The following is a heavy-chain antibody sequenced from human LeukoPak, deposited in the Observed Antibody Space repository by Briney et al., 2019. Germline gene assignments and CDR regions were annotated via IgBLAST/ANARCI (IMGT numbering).Heavy chain of an antibody. CDR2: IYSGGST. V-gene: IGHV3-66*01. Sequence: PGGSLRLSCAASGFTFSSYAMSWVRQAPGKGLEWVSVIYSGGSTYYADSVKGRFTISRDNSKNTLYLQMNSLRAEDTAVYYCARYDYYGMDVWGQGTTVTVSS. D-gene: IGHD3-16*01. CDR1: GFTFSSYA. CDR3: ARYDYYGMDV. J-gene: IGHJ6*02.